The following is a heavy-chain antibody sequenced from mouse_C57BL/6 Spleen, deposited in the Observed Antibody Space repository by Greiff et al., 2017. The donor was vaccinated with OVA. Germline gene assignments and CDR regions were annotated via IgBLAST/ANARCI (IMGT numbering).Heavy chain of an antibody. J-gene: IGHJ3*01. CDR3: ARTDYGSSYWFAY. D-gene: IGHD1-1*01. Sequence: VQLQQPGAELVRPGSSVKLSCKASGYTFTSYWMDWVKQRPGQGLEWIGNIYPSDSETHYNQKFKDKATLTVDKSSSTAYMQLSSLTSEDSAVYYCARTDYGSSYWFAYWGQGTLVTVSA. CDR1: GYTFTSYW. CDR2: IYPSDSET. V-gene: IGHV1-61*01.